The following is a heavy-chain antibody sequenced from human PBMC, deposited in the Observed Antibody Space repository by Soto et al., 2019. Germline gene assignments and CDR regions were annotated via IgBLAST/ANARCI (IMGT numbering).Heavy chain of an antibody. D-gene: IGHD2-21*02. CDR3: AKEAVSCGGDCYYFDL. CDR2: ISYDGSNK. V-gene: IGHV3-30*18. CDR1: GFTFSSYG. J-gene: IGHJ2*01. Sequence: QVQLVESGGGVVQPGRSLRLSCAASGFTFSSYGMHWVRQAPGKGLEWVAVISYDGSNKYYADSVKGRFTISRDNSKNALYLQINRLRAEDTAVYYCAKEAVSCGGDCYYFDLWGRGTLVTVSS.